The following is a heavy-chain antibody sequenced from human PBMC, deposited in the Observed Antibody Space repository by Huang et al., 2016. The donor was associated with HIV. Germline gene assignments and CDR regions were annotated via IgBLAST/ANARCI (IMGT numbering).Heavy chain of an antibody. V-gene: IGHV4-39*01. CDR3: ARLRYDFWSGYELQNYYYYYMDV. Sequence: QLQLQESGPGLVKPSETLSLTCTVSGGSISSSSYYWGWIRQPPGKGLEWIGCIYYSGSTYYNPALKSRVTISGDTSKNQFSLKLSSVTAADTAVYYCARLRYDFWSGYELQNYYYYYMDVWGKGTTVTVSS. CDR2: IYYSGST. J-gene: IGHJ6*03. CDR1: GGSISSSSYY. D-gene: IGHD3-3*01.